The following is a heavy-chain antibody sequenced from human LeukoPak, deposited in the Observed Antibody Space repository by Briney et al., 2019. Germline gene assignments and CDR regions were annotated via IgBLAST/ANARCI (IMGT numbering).Heavy chain of an antibody. CDR2: IKSKTDGGTT. V-gene: IGHV3-15*01. Sequence: GGSLRLSCAASGFTFSNAWMSWVRQAPGKGLEWVGRIKSKTDGGTTDYAAPVKGRFTISRDDSKNTLYLQMNSLKTEDTAVYYCTIGYCSGGSCYGYYFDYWGQGTLVTVSS. J-gene: IGHJ4*02. CDR3: TIGYCSGGSCYGYYFDY. CDR1: GFTFSNAW. D-gene: IGHD2-15*01.